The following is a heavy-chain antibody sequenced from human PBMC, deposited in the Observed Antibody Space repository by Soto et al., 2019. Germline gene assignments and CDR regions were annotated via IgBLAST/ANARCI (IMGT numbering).Heavy chain of an antibody. D-gene: IGHD6-13*01. J-gene: IGHJ4*02. CDR3: ARDWAAAGPLDY. Sequence: QVQLVQSGAEVKKPGASVKVSCKASGYTFTSYGISWVRQAPGQGLEWMGGISAYNGNTNYAQKLRGRVTMTTDTSTSTAYMEQRSLRSDDTAVYYGARDWAAAGPLDYWGQGTLVTVSS. V-gene: IGHV1-18*01. CDR2: ISAYNGNT. CDR1: GYTFTSYG.